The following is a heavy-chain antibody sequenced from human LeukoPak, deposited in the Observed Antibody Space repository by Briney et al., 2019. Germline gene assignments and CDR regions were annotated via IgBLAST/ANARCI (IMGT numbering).Heavy chain of an antibody. Sequence: PGGSLRLSCAASGFSVSDNYMNWVRQAPGKGLEWVSYISSSGSTIYYADSVKGRFTISRDNAKNSLYLQMNSLRAEDTAVYYCARDPHSGTDYWGQGTLVTVSS. CDR2: ISSSGSTI. J-gene: IGHJ4*02. V-gene: IGHV3-11*01. CDR1: GFSVSDNY. D-gene: IGHD3-10*01. CDR3: ARDPHSGTDY.